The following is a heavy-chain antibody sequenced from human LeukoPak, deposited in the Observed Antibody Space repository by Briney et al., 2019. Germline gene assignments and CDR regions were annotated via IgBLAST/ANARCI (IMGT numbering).Heavy chain of an antibody. CDR3: ARPRDILTCYFGGAFDI. CDR2: IYPGDSDT. CDR1: GYSFTSYW. Sequence: GESLKISCKGSGYSFTSYWIGWVRQMPGKGLEWMGIIYPGDSDTRYSPSFQGQVTISADKSISTAYLQWSSLKASDTAMYYCARPRDILTCYFGGAFDIWGQGTMVTVSS. J-gene: IGHJ3*02. D-gene: IGHD3-9*01. V-gene: IGHV5-51*01.